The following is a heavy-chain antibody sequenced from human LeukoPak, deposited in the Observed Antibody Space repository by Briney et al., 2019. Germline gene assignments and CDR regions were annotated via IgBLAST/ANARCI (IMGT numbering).Heavy chain of an antibody. CDR1: GNFISRGYY. Sequence: SETLSLTCGVSGNFISRGYYWAWIRQHPGKGLEWIGSIYNTGSTYYNPSLKSRVTMSIDTSKNQFSLKLSSVTAADTAVYYCARNTSAWSPLGETQSAPHCFDSWGQGTLVTVSS. D-gene: IGHD6-19*01. J-gene: IGHJ4*02. CDR3: ARNTSAWSPLGETQSAPHCFDS. CDR2: IYNTGST. V-gene: IGHV4-38-2*01.